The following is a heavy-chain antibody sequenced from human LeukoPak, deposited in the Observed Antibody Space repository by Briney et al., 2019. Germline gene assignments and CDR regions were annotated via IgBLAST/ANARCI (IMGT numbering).Heavy chain of an antibody. CDR2: ISYSGRT. V-gene: IGHV4-31*03. CDR3: ARDLLGHCTGGSCSRHRYFDF. Sequence: PSETLSLTCTVSGDSISSGYSSWSWIRQHPGKGLEYIGYISYSGRTYSSPSLKSRVTISVDTSKNQFSLKLSSVTAADTAVYYCARDLLGHCTGGSCSRHRYFDFWGQGTLVTASS. J-gene: IGHJ4*02. CDR1: GDSISSGYSS. D-gene: IGHD2-15*01.